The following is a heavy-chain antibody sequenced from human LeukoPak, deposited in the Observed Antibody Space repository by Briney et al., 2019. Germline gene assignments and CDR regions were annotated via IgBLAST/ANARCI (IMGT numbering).Heavy chain of an antibody. CDR1: GYTFSNYG. CDR3: ARDAAHSGHYSGSFY. D-gene: IGHD4-17*01. J-gene: IGHJ4*02. CDR2: ISVYSGNT. Sequence: ASVKVSCKTSGYTFSNYGISWVRQAPGQGLEWMGWISVYSGNTNYAQKFQGRVTMTTDTSTTTVYMYLRRLRSDDTAVYYCARDAAHSGHYSGSFYWGQGTLVTVSS. V-gene: IGHV1-18*01.